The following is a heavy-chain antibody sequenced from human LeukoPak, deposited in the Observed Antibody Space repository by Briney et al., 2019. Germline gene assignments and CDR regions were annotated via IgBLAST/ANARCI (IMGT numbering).Heavy chain of an antibody. Sequence: PSETLSLTCAVYGGSFSGYYWSWLRQPPGKGLEWIGEINHSGSTNYNPSLKSRVTISVDTSKNQFSLKLSSVTAADTAVYYCARIGYCSSTSCYDYWGQGTLVTVSS. CDR1: GGSFSGYY. D-gene: IGHD2-2*01. CDR2: INHSGST. J-gene: IGHJ4*02. V-gene: IGHV4-34*01. CDR3: ARIGYCSSTSCYDY.